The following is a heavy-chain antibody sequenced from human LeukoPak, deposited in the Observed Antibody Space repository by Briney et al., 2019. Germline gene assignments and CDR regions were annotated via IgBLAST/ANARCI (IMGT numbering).Heavy chain of an antibody. CDR1: GGSFSGYY. CDR3: ASIGSGWDDFDY. V-gene: IGHV4-34*01. CDR2: INHSGST. D-gene: IGHD6-19*01. J-gene: IGHJ4*02. Sequence: SETLSLTCAVYGGSFSGYYWSWIRQPPGKGLEWIGEINHSGSTNYNPSLKSRVTISVDTSKNQFPLKLSSVTAADTAVYYCASIGSGWDDFDYWGQGTLVTVSS.